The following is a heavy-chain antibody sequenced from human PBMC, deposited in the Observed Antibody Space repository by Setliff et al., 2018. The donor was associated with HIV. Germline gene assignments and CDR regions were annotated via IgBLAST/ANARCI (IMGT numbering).Heavy chain of an antibody. J-gene: IGHJ4*02. CDR1: GYTFTDFF. Sequence: GASVNVSCKASGYTFTDFFIHGVRQAPGQGLEWMGWISPDNANTRTSQRFRGSVTMPRDRSINTAYMELSGLTSDDTAVYYCARQLSNSFDYWGQGTLVTVSS. CDR2: ISPDNANT. D-gene: IGHD1-1*01. V-gene: IGHV1-2*02. CDR3: ARQLSNSFDY.